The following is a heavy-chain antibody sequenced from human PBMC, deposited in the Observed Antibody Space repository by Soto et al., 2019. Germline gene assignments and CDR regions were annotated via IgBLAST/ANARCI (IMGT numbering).Heavy chain of an antibody. J-gene: IGHJ4*02. D-gene: IGHD5-18*01. CDR1: GFTFSSYS. CDR2: ISSSSSYI. V-gene: IGHV3-21*01. CDR3: ASHQRIQLWQLR. Sequence: GGSLRLSCAASGFTFSSYSMNWVRQAPGKGLEWVSSISSSSSYIYYADSVKGRFTISRDNAKNSLYLQMNSLRAEDTAVYYCASHQRIQLWQLRWGQGTMVTVSS.